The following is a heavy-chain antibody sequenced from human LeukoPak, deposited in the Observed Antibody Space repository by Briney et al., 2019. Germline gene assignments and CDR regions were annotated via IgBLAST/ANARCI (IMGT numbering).Heavy chain of an antibody. J-gene: IGHJ4*02. CDR2: ISSSRSYK. D-gene: IGHD6-19*01. Sequence: PGGSLRLSCAASGFTFSSYSMNWVRQAPGKGLEWVSSISSSRSYKYYADSVKGRFTISRDNAKNSLYLQMNSLRAEDTAVYYCARDQGSGWYRYYFDYWGQGTLVTVSS. CDR3: ARDQGSGWYRYYFDY. V-gene: IGHV3-21*01. CDR1: GFTFSSYS.